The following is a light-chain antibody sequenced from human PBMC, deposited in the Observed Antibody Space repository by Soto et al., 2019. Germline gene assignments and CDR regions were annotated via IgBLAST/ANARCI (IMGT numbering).Light chain of an antibody. J-gene: IGKJ1*01. Sequence: DIQMTQSPSTLSASVGDRVIITCRASHSISKWLAWYQQKPGKAPKLLIYGASSLERGVPSRFSGSGSGTEFTLAICLLQKGVFESYYCEQYNSYDMWTFGQGTKVDIK. V-gene: IGKV1-5*01. CDR2: GAS. CDR3: EQYNSYDMWT. CDR1: HSISKW.